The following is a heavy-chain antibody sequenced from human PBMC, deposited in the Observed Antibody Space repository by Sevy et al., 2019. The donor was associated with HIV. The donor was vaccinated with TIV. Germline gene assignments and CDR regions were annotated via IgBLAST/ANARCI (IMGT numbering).Heavy chain of an antibody. CDR1: GDSVSSNSAA. D-gene: IGHD3-10*01. CDR2: TYYRSKWYN. CDR3: ARGGVDYYGSGSAGSYYYYYYMDV. Sequence: SQTLSLTCAISGDSVSSNSAAWNWIRQSPSRGLEWLGRTYYRSKWYNDYAVSVKSRITINPDTSKNQFSLQLNSGTPEDTAVYYCARGGVDYYGSGSAGSYYYYYYMDVWGKGTTVTSP. J-gene: IGHJ6*03. V-gene: IGHV6-1*01.